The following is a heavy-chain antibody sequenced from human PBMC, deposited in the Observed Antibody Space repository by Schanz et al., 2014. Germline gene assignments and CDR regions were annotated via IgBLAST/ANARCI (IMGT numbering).Heavy chain of an antibody. V-gene: IGHV3-48*04. CDR3: ARIGGSVFDY. CDR2: ISWNSGTI. J-gene: IGHJ4*02. D-gene: IGHD3-10*01. CDR1: GFTFSSYS. Sequence: EVQLVESGGGLVQPGGSLRLSCAASGFTFSSYSMNWVRQAPGKGLEWVSVISWNSGTIGYADSVKGRFTISRDNSKNSLYLQMNSLRAEDTAVYYCARIGGSVFDYWAQGTLVTVSS.